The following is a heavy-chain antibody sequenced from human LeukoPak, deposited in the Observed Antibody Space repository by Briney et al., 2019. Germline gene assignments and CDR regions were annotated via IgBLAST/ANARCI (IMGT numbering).Heavy chain of an antibody. Sequence: GGSLRLSCAASEFTFSSYSMNWVRQAPGKGLEWVSYISSSSSTIYYADSVKGRFTISRDNAKNSLYLQMNSLRAEDTAVYYCARSTAVRRFDPWGQGTLVTVSS. V-gene: IGHV3-48*04. CDR3: ARSTAVRRFDP. CDR1: EFTFSSYS. J-gene: IGHJ5*02. CDR2: ISSSSSTI.